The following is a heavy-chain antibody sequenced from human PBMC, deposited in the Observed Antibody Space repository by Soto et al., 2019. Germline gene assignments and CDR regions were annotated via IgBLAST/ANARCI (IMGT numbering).Heavy chain of an antibody. Sequence: GGSLRLSCAASGFTFSSYAMSWVRQAPGKGLEWVSAISGSGGSTYYADSVKGRFTISRDNSKNTLYLQMNSLRAEDTAVYYCAKDRSSGHTQYYFDYWGQGTLVTVSS. D-gene: IGHD6-19*01. V-gene: IGHV3-23*01. J-gene: IGHJ4*02. CDR2: ISGSGGST. CDR1: GFTFSSYA. CDR3: AKDRSSGHTQYYFDY.